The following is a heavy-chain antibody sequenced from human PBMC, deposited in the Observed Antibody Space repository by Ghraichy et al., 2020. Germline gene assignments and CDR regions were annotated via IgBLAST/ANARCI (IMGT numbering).Heavy chain of an antibody. J-gene: IGHJ4*02. CDR3: ARGNYGHRGYWLSYFGH. Sequence: GGSLRLSCAASGFTFSTYWMTWVRQAPGKGLEWVANIKQDGSEKYSVDSVKGRFTISRDNAKNSLFLQLNGLRAEDTAVYYCARGNYGHRGYWLSYFGHWGQETLVTGSA. CDR1: GFTFSTYW. D-gene: IGHD3-22*01. CDR2: IKQDGSEK. V-gene: IGHV3-7*03.